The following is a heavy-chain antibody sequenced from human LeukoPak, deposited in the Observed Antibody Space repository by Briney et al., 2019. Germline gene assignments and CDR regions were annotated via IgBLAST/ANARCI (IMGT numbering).Heavy chain of an antibody. J-gene: IGHJ5*02. V-gene: IGHV1-46*01. Sequence: ASVKVPCKAPGYTFTSYHMHWVRQAPGQGLEWMGIINPSGGSTSYAQKFQGRVTMTRDTSTSIVYMELSSLRSEDTAVYYCAREGGYSNYPSYNWFDPWGQGTLVTVSS. CDR1: GYTFTSYH. CDR3: AREGGYSNYPSYNWFDP. CDR2: INPSGGST. D-gene: IGHD4-11*01.